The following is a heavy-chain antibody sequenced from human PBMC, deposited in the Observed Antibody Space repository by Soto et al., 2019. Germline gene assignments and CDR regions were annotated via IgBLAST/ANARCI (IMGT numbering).Heavy chain of an antibody. CDR2: ISYDGSNK. Sequence: QVQLVESGGGVVQPGRSLRLSCAASGFTFSSYAMHWVRQAPGKGLEWVAVISYDGSNKYYADSVKGRFTISRDNSKNTLYLQMNSLRAEDTAVYYCARDWPVDSSVGTFDYWGQGTPVTVSS. V-gene: IGHV3-30-3*01. D-gene: IGHD6-19*01. CDR3: ARDWPVDSSVGTFDY. J-gene: IGHJ4*02. CDR1: GFTFSSYA.